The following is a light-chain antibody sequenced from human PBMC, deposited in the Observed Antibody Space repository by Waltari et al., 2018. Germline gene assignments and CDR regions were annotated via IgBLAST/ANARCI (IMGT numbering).Light chain of an antibody. CDR1: SLNRGRNY. CDR3: ATWDDRLSGPWV. CDR2: RNS. J-gene: IGLJ3*02. Sequence: QSVLTQPPSASGNPGQCVTIPCSCRSLNRGRNYVYWYQQLPGTAPQLLIYRNSQRRSGVPDRFSGSRSGTSASLAISGLRSEDEADYYCATWDDRLSGPWVFGGGTKLTVL. V-gene: IGLV1-47*01.